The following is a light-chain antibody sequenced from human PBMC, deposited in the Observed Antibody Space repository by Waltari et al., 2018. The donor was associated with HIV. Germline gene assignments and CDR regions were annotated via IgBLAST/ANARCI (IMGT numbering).Light chain of an antibody. J-gene: IGKJ5*01. CDR3: QQRSNWPLT. CDR1: QSVSSY. Sequence: EIVLTQSPATLSLSPGERATLSCRASQSVSSYLAWYQQKPGQAPRLLIYDASNRATGIPARFSGSGSGTDFTLTISSLEPEDFAVYYCQQRSNWPLTFCQG. CDR2: DAS. V-gene: IGKV3-11*01.